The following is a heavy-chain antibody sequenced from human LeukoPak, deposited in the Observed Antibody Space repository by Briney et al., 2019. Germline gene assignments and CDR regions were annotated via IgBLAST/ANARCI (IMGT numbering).Heavy chain of an antibody. J-gene: IGHJ5*02. CDR2: IYHSGST. V-gene: IGHV4-38-2*02. D-gene: IGHD6-13*01. Sequence: PSETLSLTCTVSGGSLRSYYWGWIRQPPGKGLEWIGSIYHSGSTSYNPSLKSRLTISVDTSKNQFSLKLNFVTAADTAMYYCARMFRSSWYINWFDPWGQGTLVTVYS. CDR1: GGSLRSYY. CDR3: ARMFRSSWYINWFDP.